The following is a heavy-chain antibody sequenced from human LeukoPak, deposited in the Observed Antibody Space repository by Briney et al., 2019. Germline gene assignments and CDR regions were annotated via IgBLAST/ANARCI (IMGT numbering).Heavy chain of an antibody. D-gene: IGHD4-23*01. CDR3: AGDLDSGGRDLMVH. CDR2: INPSGGST. J-gene: IGHJ4*02. CDR1: RYTFTEYY. Sequence: SVNVPLLASRYTFTEYYSHWMRPAPGQGLEWMGIINPSGGSTSYAQQFEGRLTMIRDTSTSTVYMELSSLRSEDTAVYYCAGDLDSGGRDLMVHSGQGSLVSVSS. V-gene: IGHV1-46*01.